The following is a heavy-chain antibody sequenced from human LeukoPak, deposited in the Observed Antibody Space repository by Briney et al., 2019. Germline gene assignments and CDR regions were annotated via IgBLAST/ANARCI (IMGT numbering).Heavy chain of an antibody. D-gene: IGHD3-22*01. CDR1: GFTFNSYA. CDR2: ISYDGSNK. J-gene: IGHJ4*02. V-gene: IGHV3-30*04. CDR3: TTDQGYYDSSGYGY. Sequence: GGSLRLSCAASGFTFNSYAMHWVRQAPGKGLEWVAVISYDGSNKYYADSVKGRFTISRDNSKNTLYLQMNSLKTEDTAVYYCTTDQGYYDSSGYGYWGQGTLVTVSS.